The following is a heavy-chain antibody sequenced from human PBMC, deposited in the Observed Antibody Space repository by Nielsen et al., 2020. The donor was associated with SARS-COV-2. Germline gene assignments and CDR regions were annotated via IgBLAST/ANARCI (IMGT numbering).Heavy chain of an antibody. CDR1: GFTFSTYS. CDR2: INSDGSST. J-gene: IGHJ4*02. V-gene: IGHV3-74*01. D-gene: IGHD3-16*01. CDR3: VRGLQVPNGLAHR. Sequence: GGSLRLSCAASGFTFSTYSVNWVRQAPGKGLVWVSRINSDGSSTSYADSVKGRFTISRDDAKNTLYLQMNSLRAEDTAVYYCVRGLQVPNGLAHRWGQGTLVTVSS.